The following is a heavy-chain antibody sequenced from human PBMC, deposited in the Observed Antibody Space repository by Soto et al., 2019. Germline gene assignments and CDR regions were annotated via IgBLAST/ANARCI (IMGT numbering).Heavy chain of an antibody. J-gene: IGHJ5*02. CDR2: TSKDGSNK. Sequence: QVQLVESGGGVVQPGRSLRLSCAASGFTFSNYAMHWVRQASGKGLEWVAVTSKDGSNKYYADSVKGRFTISRDNSKNTLYLQMNSRRDDDTAVYYCARVSVTTVVGGCFDPWGQGTLVTVSS. CDR3: ARVSVTTVVGGCFDP. CDR1: GFTFSNYA. D-gene: IGHD4-4*01. V-gene: IGHV3-30-3*01.